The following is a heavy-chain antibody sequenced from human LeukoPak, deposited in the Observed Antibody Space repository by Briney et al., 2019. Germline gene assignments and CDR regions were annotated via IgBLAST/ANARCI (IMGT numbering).Heavy chain of an antibody. CDR3: ASSPPPDFWSGYGAFDY. J-gene: IGHJ4*02. CDR2: IIPIFGTA. V-gene: IGHV1-69*05. Sequence: SVKVSCKASGGTFSSYAISWVRQAPGQGLEWMGGIIPIFGTANYAQKFQGRVTITTDESTSTAYMELSSLRSEDTAVYYCASSPPPDFWSGYGAFDYWGQGTLVTVSS. D-gene: IGHD3-3*01. CDR1: GGTFSSYA.